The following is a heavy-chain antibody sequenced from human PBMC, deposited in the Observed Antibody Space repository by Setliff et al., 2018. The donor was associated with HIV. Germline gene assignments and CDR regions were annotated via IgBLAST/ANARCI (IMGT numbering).Heavy chain of an antibody. V-gene: IGHV4-38-2*02. Sequence: SETLSLTCNVSGFSISSNYYWGWVRQPPGRGLEWIGNIYHSGTAYYNPSFKSITTAYLQINNLKSSDTATYYCARRDGRSMNAFQIWGPGTVVTVSS. CDR1: GFSISSNYY. D-gene: IGHD3-22*01. CDR3: AFQI. CDR2: IYHSGTA. J-gene: IGHJ2*01.